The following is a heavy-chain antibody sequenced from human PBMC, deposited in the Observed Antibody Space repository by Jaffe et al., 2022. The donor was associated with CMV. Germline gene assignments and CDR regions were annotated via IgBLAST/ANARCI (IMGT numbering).Heavy chain of an antibody. Sequence: EVQLVQSGAEVKKPGESLKISCKGSGYSFTSYWIGWVRQMPGKGLEWMGIIYPGDSDTRYSPSFQGQVTISADKSISTAYLQWSSLKASDTAMYYCARLFRGLYSPGYSSGWFDYWGQGTLVTVSS. J-gene: IGHJ4*02. CDR1: GYSFTSYW. CDR2: IYPGDSDT. V-gene: IGHV5-51*01. CDR3: ARLFRGLYSPGYSSGWFDY. D-gene: IGHD6-19*01.